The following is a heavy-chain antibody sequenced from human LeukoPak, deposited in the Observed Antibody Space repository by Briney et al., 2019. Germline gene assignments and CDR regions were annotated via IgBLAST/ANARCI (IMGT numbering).Heavy chain of an antibody. Sequence: PGGSLRLSCAASGFSVSGNYMSWVRQAPGKGLEWVSVIYSGGSTYYAGSVKGRFTISRDNSKNTLYLQMNSLRAEDTAVYYCARESTSWYFDLWGRGTLVTVSS. CDR2: IYSGGST. D-gene: IGHD2-2*01. CDR3: ARESTSWYFDL. V-gene: IGHV3-53*01. CDR1: GFSVSGNY. J-gene: IGHJ2*01.